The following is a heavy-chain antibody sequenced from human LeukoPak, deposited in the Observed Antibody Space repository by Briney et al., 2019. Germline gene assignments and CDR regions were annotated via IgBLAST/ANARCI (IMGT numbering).Heavy chain of an antibody. Sequence: SETLSLTCTVSGGSISSGGHYWSWIRQPAGKGLEYLGRISSTGSTNYNPSLRSRVTISVDSSKNQFSLKLSSVTAADTAVYYCARDKVTTDIDAFDIWGQGTMVTVSS. CDR1: GGSISSGGHY. V-gene: IGHV4-61*02. J-gene: IGHJ3*02. CDR3: ARDKVTTDIDAFDI. D-gene: IGHD4-11*01. CDR2: ISSTGST.